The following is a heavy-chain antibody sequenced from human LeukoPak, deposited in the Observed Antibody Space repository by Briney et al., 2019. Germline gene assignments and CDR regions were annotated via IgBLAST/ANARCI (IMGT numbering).Heavy chain of an antibody. J-gene: IGHJ4*02. CDR3: ATTFDWSISPYIDY. V-gene: IGHV4-38-2*02. Sequence: PSETLSLTCTVSGYSISSGYYWGWIRQPPGKGLEWIGSIYHSGSTYYNPSLKSRVTISVDTSEDQFSLKLSSVTAADTAVYYCATTFDWSISPYIDYWGQGTLVTVSS. CDR1: GYSISSGYY. D-gene: IGHD3-9*01. CDR2: IYHSGST.